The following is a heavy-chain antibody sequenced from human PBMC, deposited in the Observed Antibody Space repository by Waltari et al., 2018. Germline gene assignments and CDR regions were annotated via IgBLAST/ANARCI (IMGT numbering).Heavy chain of an antibody. CDR3: ARTRYSSSPPLDY. D-gene: IGHD6-6*01. Sequence: QVQLQQWGAGLLTPSATLSLTCAVYGGSFSGYYWSWIRQPPGKGLEWIGEINHSGSTNYNPSLKSRVTISVDTSKNQFSLKLSSVTAADTAVYFCARTRYSSSPPLDYWGQGTLVTVSS. CDR1: GGSFSGYY. J-gene: IGHJ4*02. V-gene: IGHV4-34*01. CDR2: INHSGST.